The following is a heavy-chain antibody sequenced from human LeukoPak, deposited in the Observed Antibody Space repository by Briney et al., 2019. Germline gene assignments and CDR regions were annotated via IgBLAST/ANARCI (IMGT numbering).Heavy chain of an antibody. J-gene: IGHJ5*02. CDR2: ISGSGGPT. CDR3: ARGGYCSSTSCYWGSFDP. D-gene: IGHD2-2*01. CDR1: GFTFGNYA. V-gene: IGHV3-23*01. Sequence: GGSLRLSCPASGFTFGNYAMNWVRQAPGKGLEWVSSISGSGGPTYYADSVKGRFTISRDNSKNTLYLQMNSLRAEDTAVYYCARGGYCSSTSCYWGSFDPWGQGTLVTVSS.